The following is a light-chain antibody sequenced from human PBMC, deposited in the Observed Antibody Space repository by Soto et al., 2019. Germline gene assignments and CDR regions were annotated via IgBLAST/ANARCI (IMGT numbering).Light chain of an antibody. J-gene: IGKJ5*01. V-gene: IGKV3-15*01. CDR3: QQFNYWPPIT. CDR1: QSVSSN. Sequence: EIVMTPSPATLSVSPGERATLSCRASQSVSSNLAWYQQKPGRAPRLLIYGASTRATGIPARFSGSGSGTEFTLTISSLQSEDFAVYYCQQFNYWPPITFGQGTRLEI. CDR2: GAS.